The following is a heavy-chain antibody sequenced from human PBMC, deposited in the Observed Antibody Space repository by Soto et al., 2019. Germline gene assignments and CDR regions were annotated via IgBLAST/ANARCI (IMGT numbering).Heavy chain of an antibody. CDR3: ASKFGELLADAFDI. CDR2: IYHFGNF. Sequence: SETLSLTCAVSGDSISSDNWWNLVRQAPGKGLEWIGEIYHFGNFNYNPSLNSRATISVDKSKNTFSLNLGSVTAADTGVYYCASKFGELLADAFDIWGQGTVVTVSS. D-gene: IGHD3-10*01. V-gene: IGHV4-4*02. CDR1: GDSISSDNW. J-gene: IGHJ3*02.